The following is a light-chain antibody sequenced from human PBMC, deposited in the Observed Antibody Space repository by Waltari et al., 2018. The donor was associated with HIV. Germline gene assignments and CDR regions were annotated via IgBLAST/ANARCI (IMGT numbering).Light chain of an antibody. CDR3: QSYDSSLTGWV. Sequence: QSVLTQPPSVSGAPGQRVTISCTGGSSNVGAGYDVHSYQQLPGTAPKLLIFVNINRPSGVSDRFSGSKSGTSASLAITGLQAEDEADYYCQSYDSSLTGWVFGGGTKLTVL. CDR2: VNI. J-gene: IGLJ3*02. CDR1: SSNVGAGYD. V-gene: IGLV1-40*01.